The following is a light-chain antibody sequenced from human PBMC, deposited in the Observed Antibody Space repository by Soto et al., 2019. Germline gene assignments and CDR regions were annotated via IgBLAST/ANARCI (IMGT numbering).Light chain of an antibody. Sequence: DIQMTQSPSTLSASVGDRVTITCRASQSISSWLAWYQQKPGRAPKLLIYDASILQSGVPSRFTGSGSGTEFTLTISRLQHDDFATYYCQHYNTYSWTFGQGTKVEI. CDR3: QHYNTYSWT. CDR1: QSISSW. V-gene: IGKV1-5*01. CDR2: DAS. J-gene: IGKJ1*01.